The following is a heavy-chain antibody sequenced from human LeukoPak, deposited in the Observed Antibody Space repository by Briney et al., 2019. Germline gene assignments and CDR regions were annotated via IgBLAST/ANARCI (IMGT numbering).Heavy chain of an antibody. J-gene: IGHJ5*02. V-gene: IGHV4-4*07. Sequence: LSETLSLTCTVSGGSMSSYYWSFIRQPAGKGLEWIGRIYSSGSTSYNPSLKSRVTMSVDTSKNQFSLKLSSVTAADTAVYYCAREYCSSTSCYAAWFDPWGQGTLVTVSS. D-gene: IGHD2-2*01. CDR2: IYSSGST. CDR3: AREYCSSTSCYAAWFDP. CDR1: GGSMSSYY.